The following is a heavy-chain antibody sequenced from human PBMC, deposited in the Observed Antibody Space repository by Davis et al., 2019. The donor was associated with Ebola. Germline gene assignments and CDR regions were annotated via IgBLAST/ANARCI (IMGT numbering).Heavy chain of an antibody. V-gene: IGHV1-69*06. D-gene: IGHD4-17*01. Sequence: SVKVSCKASGYTFTSYYMHWVRQAPGQGLEWMGGIIPIFGTANYAQKFQGRVTITADKSTSTAYMELSSLRSEDTAVYYCAREPRYGDYTHHDYYGMDVWGQGTTVTVSS. CDR3: AREPRYGDYTHHDYYGMDV. CDR2: IIPIFGTA. CDR1: GYTFTSYY. J-gene: IGHJ6*02.